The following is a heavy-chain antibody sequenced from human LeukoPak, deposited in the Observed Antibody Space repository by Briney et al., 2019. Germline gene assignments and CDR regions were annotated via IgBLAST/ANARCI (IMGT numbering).Heavy chain of an antibody. J-gene: IGHJ6*02. CDR1: GYTFTSYG. Sequence: ASVKVSCKASGYTFTSYGINWVRQATGQGLEWMGWMNPNSGNTGYAQKFQGRVTMTRNTSISTAYMELSSLRSEDTAVYYCARKPMVRGVIKSYYYGMDVWGQGTTVTVSS. CDR2: MNPNSGNT. V-gene: IGHV1-8*02. D-gene: IGHD3-10*01. CDR3: ARKPMVRGVIKSYYYGMDV.